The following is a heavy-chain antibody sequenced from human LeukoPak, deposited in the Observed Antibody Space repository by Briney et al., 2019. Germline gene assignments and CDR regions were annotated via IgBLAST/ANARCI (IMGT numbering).Heavy chain of an antibody. CDR1: GGSISSSSYY. Sequence: PSETLSLTCTVSGGSISSSSYYWGWIRQPPGKGLEWIGSIYYSGSTYYNPSLKSRVTISVDTSKNQFSLKLCSVTAADTAVYYCARHSSSCFDYWGQGTLVTVSS. V-gene: IGHV4-39*01. CDR3: ARHSSSCFDY. J-gene: IGHJ4*02. CDR2: IYYSGST. D-gene: IGHD6-13*01.